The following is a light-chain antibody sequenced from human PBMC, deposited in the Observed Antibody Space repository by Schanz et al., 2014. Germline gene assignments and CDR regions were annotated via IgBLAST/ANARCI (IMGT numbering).Light chain of an antibody. CDR3: LSYDSSLRGLK. Sequence: QSVLTQPPSVSGAPGQRVTISCTGSSSNIGAGYDVHWYQQLPGTAPKLLIYGNNNRPSGVPDRFSGSKSGASASLAITGLQTEDEADYYCLSYDSSLRGLKFAGGTKLTVL. CDR1: SSNIGAGYD. CDR2: GNN. V-gene: IGLV1-40*01. J-gene: IGLJ2*01.